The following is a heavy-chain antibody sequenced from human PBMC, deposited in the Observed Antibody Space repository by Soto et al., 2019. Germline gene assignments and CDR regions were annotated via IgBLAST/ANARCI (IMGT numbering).Heavy chain of an antibody. V-gene: IGHV3-33*01. D-gene: IGHD2-15*01. J-gene: IGHJ6*03. CDR3: TTDVPCGYCPTLIKHYYYYMDV. Sequence: GGSLRLSCAASGFTFSSYGMHWVRQAPGKGLEWVAVIWYDGSNKYYADSVKGRFTISRDDSKNTLYLQMNSLKTEDTAVYYCTTDVPCGYCPTLIKHYYYYMDVWGKGTTVTVSS. CDR2: IWYDGSNK. CDR1: GFTFSSYG.